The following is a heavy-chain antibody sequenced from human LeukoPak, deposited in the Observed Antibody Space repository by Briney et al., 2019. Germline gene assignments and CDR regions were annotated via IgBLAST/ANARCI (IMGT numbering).Heavy chain of an antibody. CDR3: ARDVLGYCSSTSCYTGLIYYGMDV. D-gene: IGHD2-2*02. J-gene: IGHJ6*02. CDR2: IGSDGGST. CDR1: GFTFISYA. Sequence: GGSLRLSCSASGFTFISYAMHWVRQAPGKGLEYVSGIGSDGGSTYYADSVKGRFTISRDNSENTLYLQMNSLRAEDTAVYYCARDVLGYCSSTSCYTGLIYYGMDVWGQGTTVTVSS. V-gene: IGHV3-64*04.